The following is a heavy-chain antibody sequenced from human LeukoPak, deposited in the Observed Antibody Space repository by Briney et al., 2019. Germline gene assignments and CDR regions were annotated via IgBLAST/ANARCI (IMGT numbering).Heavy chain of an antibody. V-gene: IGHV4-39*01. J-gene: IGHJ4*02. CDR2: IYYSGST. CDR3: AGGGRSGELYPLDY. CDR1: GGSISSSSYY. D-gene: IGHD3-10*01. Sequence: SETLSLTCTVSGGSISSSSYYWGWIRQPPGKGLEWIGSIYYSGSTYYNPSLKSRVTISVDTSKNQFPLKLSSVTAADTAVYYCAGGGRSGELYPLDYWGQGTLVTVSS.